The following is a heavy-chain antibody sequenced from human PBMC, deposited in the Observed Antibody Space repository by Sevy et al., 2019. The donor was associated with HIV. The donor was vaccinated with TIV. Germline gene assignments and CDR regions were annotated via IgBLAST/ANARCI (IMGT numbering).Heavy chain of an antibody. Sequence: GESLKISCAASGFNIRVYWMLWVRQAPGKGLEWVANINEDGSTKYYLESVKGRFTISRDNAENSVFLQMNSLRVEDTAVYYCVRALFKADSLWGQGTLVTVSS. V-gene: IGHV3-7*01. CDR3: VRALFKADSL. CDR2: INEDGSTK. J-gene: IGHJ4*02. CDR1: GFNIRVYW. D-gene: IGHD2-21*01.